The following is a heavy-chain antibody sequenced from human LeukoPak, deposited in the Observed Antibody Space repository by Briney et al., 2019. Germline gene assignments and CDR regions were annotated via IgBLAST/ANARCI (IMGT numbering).Heavy chain of an antibody. CDR3: ARDNGRVRVPDHFDQ. CDR2: LNPSGSS. CDR1: GDSISSYY. D-gene: IGHD3-10*01. J-gene: IGHJ4*02. V-gene: IGHV4-4*07. Sequence: SETLSLTCSVSGDSISSYYWNWIRQSAGKGLEWIGRLNPSGSSSYNPSLKGRVTMPVDMSKHQFSLKLGSVTAADTAVYYCARDNGRVRVPDHFDQWGQGTLVIVSS.